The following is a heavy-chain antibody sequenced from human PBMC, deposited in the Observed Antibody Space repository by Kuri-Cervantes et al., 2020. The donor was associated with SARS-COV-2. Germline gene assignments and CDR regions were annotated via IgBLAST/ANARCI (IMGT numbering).Heavy chain of an antibody. CDR2: ISSSSSYI. V-gene: IGHV3-21*01. CDR3: AREDSYGYGDY. D-gene: IGHD5-18*01. Sequence: GESLKISCAASGFTFSSYAMHWVRQAPGKGLEWVSSISSSSSYIYYADSVKGRFTISRDNAKNSLYLQMNSLRAEDTAVYYCAREDSYGYGDYWGQGTLVTVSS. J-gene: IGHJ4*02. CDR1: GFTFSSYA.